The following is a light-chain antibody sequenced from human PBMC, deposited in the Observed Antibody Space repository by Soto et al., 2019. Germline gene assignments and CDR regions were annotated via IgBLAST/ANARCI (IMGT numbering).Light chain of an antibody. CDR2: AAS. CDR3: QQSYSTPRIT. CDR1: QSISSY. Sequence: DIQMTQSRCSMSASVGARVAITWLASQSISSYLNWYQQKPGKAPKLLIYAASSLQSGVPSRFSGSGSGTDFTLTISSLQPEDFATYYCQQSYSTPRITFGQGTRLEIK. V-gene: IGKV1-39*01. J-gene: IGKJ5*01.